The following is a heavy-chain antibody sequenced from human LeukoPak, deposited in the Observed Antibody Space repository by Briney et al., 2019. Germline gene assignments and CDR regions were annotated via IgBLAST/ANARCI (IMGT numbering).Heavy chain of an antibody. D-gene: IGHD5-12*01. V-gene: IGHV3-21*06. CDR3: ARGTLVEATPNDY. CDR1: GFTFSSYS. J-gene: IGHJ4*02. CDR2: ISSTNSYI. Sequence: PGGSLRLSCAASGFTFSSYSMNWVRQAPGKGLEWVSSISSTNSYIYYADSVKGRFTISRDNAKNSLYLQMNSLRVEDTAVYYCARGTLVEATPNDYWGQGTLVTVSS.